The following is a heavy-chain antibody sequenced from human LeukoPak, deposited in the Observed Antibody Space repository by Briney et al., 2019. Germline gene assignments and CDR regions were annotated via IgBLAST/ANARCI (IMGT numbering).Heavy chain of an antibody. CDR2: INSVGSST. J-gene: IGHJ4*02. Sequence: GGSQRLSCAASGLTFSSLWMHWVRQAPGKGRVWVSRINSVGSSTSYADSEKGRFTISRDNAKNTLYLQMNSLRGEDTAVYYCARERTSGWDVFDFWGQGTLVTVSS. D-gene: IGHD6-19*01. CDR1: GLTFSSLW. CDR3: ARERTSGWDVFDF. V-gene: IGHV3-74*01.